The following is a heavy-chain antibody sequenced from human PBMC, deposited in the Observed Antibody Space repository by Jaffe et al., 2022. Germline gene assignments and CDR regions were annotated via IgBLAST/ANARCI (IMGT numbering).Heavy chain of an antibody. CDR2: IYYSGST. CDR3: AREVILTGSYLNWFDP. Sequence: QVQLQESGPGLVKPSETLSLTCTVSGGSISSYYWSWIRQPPGKGLEWIGYIYYSGSTNYNPSLKSRVTISVDTSKNQFSLKLSSVTAADTAVYYCAREVILTGSYLNWFDPWGQGTLVTVSS. CDR1: GGSISSYY. V-gene: IGHV4-59*01. D-gene: IGHD3-9*01. J-gene: IGHJ5*02.